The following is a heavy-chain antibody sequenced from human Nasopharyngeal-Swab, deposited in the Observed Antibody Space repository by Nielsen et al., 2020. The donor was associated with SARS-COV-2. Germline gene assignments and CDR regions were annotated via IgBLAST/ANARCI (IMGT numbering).Heavy chain of an antibody. CDR3: ARSRRSNYYGSGSYYNIKTDAFDI. D-gene: IGHD3-10*01. Sequence: ASVKVYCKASGYTFTRYDLNGVGQGTGRGVGWMGWRSGNSGNKGYAQKFQGRVTMNRNTSISTAYMELSSLRYEDTPVYYCARSRRSNYYGSGSYYNIKTDAFDIWGQGTMVTVSS. J-gene: IGHJ3*02. V-gene: IGHV1-8*01. CDR1: GYTFTRYD. CDR2: RSGNSGNK.